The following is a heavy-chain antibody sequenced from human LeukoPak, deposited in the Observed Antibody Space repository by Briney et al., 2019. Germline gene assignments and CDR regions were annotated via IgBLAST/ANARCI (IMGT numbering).Heavy chain of an antibody. D-gene: IGHD2-15*01. CDR3: AKQLGYCSDGSCYFPY. Sequence: GGSLRLSCAASGFTFSSSARSGVRQAPGKGLEWVSAISNNGGYTYYADSVQGRFTISRDNSKSTLCLQMNSLRAEDTAVYYCAKQLGYCSDGSCYFPYWGQGTLVTVST. CDR1: GFTFSSSA. V-gene: IGHV3-23*01. J-gene: IGHJ4*02. CDR2: ISNNGGYT.